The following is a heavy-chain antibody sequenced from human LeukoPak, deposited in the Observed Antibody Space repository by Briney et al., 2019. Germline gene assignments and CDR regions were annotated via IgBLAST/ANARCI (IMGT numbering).Heavy chain of an antibody. CDR1: GGSISSGSYY. Sequence: SETLSLTCTVSGGSISSGSYYWSWIRQPPGKGLEWIGYIYYSGSTNYNPSLKSRVTISVDTSKNQFSLKLSSVTAADTAVYYCARDRDLSGSYYFDYWGQGTLVTVSS. CDR2: IYYSGST. J-gene: IGHJ4*02. V-gene: IGHV4-61*01. CDR3: ARDRDLSGSYYFDY. D-gene: IGHD1-26*01.